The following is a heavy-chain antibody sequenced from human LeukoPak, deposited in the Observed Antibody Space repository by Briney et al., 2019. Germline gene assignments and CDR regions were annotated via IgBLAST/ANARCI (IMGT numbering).Heavy chain of an antibody. D-gene: IGHD6-13*01. V-gene: IGHV4-34*01. CDR2: INHSGST. Sequence: PSETLSLTCAVYGGSFSGYYWSWIRQPPGKGLEWIGEINHSGSTNYNPSLKSRVTISVDTSKNQFSLKLSSVTAADTAVYYCARLSSSWKYYYYYYMDVWGKGTTVTISS. CDR3: ARLSSSWKYYYYYYMDV. CDR1: GGSFSGYY. J-gene: IGHJ6*03.